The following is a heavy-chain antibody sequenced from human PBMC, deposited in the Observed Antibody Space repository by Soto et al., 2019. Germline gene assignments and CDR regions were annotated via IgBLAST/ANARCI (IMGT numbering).Heavy chain of an antibody. V-gene: IGHV3-11*01. Sequence: GGSLKLSFEISGFTFGDYYMFWIRQAPGRGPEAVSLISSTGTTIYYADSVKGRLTISRDNVRTTLFLMMNNLISDDTAVYYFARDLRFVDLHYYFYSWGQGTLVTVSS. J-gene: IGHJ4*02. D-gene: IGHD3-10*01. CDR2: ISSTGTTI. CDR3: ARDLRFVDLHYYFYS. CDR1: GFTFGDYY.